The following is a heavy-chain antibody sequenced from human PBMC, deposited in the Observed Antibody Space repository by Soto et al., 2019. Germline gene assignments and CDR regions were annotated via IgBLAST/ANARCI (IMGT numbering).Heavy chain of an antibody. Sequence: QVQLVESGGGVVQPGRSLRLCCAASGFTFSSYGMHWVRQAPGKGLEWVAVISYDGSNKYYADSVKGRFTISRDNSKNTLYLQMNSLRAEDTAVYYCAKAWVSGGRTPYYYYMDVWGKGTTVTVSS. J-gene: IGHJ6*03. CDR1: GFTFSSYG. CDR3: AKAWVSGGRTPYYYYMDV. CDR2: ISYDGSNK. D-gene: IGHD2-15*01. V-gene: IGHV3-30*18.